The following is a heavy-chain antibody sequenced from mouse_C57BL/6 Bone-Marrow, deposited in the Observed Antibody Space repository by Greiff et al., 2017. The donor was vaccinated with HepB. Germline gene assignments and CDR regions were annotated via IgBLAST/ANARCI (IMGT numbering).Heavy chain of an antibody. CDR3: ASKGPYYGSSYGFAY. J-gene: IGHJ3*01. CDR1: GFNIKNTY. D-gene: IGHD1-1*01. Sequence: VQLQQSVAELVRPGASVKLSCTASGFNIKNTYMHWVKQRPEQGLEWIGRIDPANGNTKYAPKFQGKATITADTSSNTAYLQLSSLTSEDTAIYNGASKGPYYGSSYGFAYWGQGTLVTVSA. CDR2: IDPANGNT. V-gene: IGHV14-3*01.